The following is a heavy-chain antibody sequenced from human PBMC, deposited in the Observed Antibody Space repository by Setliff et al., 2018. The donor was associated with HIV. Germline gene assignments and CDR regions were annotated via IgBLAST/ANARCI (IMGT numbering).Heavy chain of an antibody. CDR1: GGSFSGYY. CDR3: ARGGDSSSWYWGRWLDP. V-gene: IGHV4-34*01. Sequence: PSETLSLTCAVYGGSFSGYYWSWIRQPPGKGLEWIGEGDQSGSANYNPSLTGRGTISVDTLKRHFSLKLTSVTAADAAVYYCARGGDSSSWYWGRWLDPWGRGTLVTVSS. J-gene: IGHJ5*02. CDR2: GDQSGSA. D-gene: IGHD6-13*01.